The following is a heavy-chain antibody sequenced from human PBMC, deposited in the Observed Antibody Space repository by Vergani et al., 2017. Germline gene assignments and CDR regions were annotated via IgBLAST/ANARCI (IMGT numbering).Heavy chain of an antibody. J-gene: IGHJ4*02. CDR2: ISGSSNII. CDR1: GFTFSSYS. CDR3: ARLSNAMIGSGYSGYDL. Sequence: EVQLVESGGGLVQPGGSLRLSCAASGFTFSSYSMNWVRQAPGKGLEWVSYISGSSNIIYYADSVKGRFTISRDNAKNSLYLQMNSLRDDDTAVYYCARLSNAMIGSGYSGYDLWGQGTLVTVSS. V-gene: IGHV3-48*02. D-gene: IGHD5-12*01.